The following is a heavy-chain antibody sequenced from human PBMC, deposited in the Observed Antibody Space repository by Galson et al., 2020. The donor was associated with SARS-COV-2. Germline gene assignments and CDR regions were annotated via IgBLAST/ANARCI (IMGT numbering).Heavy chain of an antibody. D-gene: IGHD3-22*01. CDR2: ISWNSGRI. CDR1: GFTFDDYA. J-gene: IGHJ5*02. Sequence: GGSLRLSCAASGFTFDDYAMHWVRQAPGKGLEWVSGISWNSGRIGYEDSVKGRFTISRDNAKNSLYLQMNSLRAEVTALYYCARGLDSTGYNWFDPWGQGTLVTVSS. V-gene: IGHV3-9*01. CDR3: ARGLDSTGYNWFDP.